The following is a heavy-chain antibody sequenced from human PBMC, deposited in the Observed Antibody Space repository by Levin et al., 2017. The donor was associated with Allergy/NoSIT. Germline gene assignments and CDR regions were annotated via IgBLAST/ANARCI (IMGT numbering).Heavy chain of an antibody. CDR2: ISGSSNYV. CDR1: GFILNGYR. Sequence: GASVKVSCAASGFILNGYRMNWVRLAPGKGLEWVSSISGSSNYVYYADSVKGRFTISRDNAENSLFLQLNSLRAEDTALYFCARSGTAMSDTDNWFDPWGQGTLVTVSS. V-gene: IGHV3-21*01. J-gene: IGHJ5*02. CDR3: ARSGTAMSDTDNWFDP. D-gene: IGHD5-18*01.